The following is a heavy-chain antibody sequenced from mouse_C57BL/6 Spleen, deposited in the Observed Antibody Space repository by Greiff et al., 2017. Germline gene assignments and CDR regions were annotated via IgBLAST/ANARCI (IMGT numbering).Heavy chain of an antibody. D-gene: IGHD2-1*01. CDR2: IYPGSGST. CDR1: GYTFTSYW. Sequence: QVQLQQPGAELVKPGASVKMSCKASGYTFTSYWITWVKQRPGQGLEWIGDIYPGSGSTNYNEKFKSKATLTVDTSSSTAYMQLSSLTSADSAVYDCAREEGYGNPLDYWGQGTTLTVSS. CDR3: AREEGYGNPLDY. V-gene: IGHV1-55*01. J-gene: IGHJ2*01.